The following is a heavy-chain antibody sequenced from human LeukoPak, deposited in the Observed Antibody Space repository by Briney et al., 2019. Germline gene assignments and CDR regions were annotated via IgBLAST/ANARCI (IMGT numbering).Heavy chain of an antibody. Sequence: PGGSLRLSCAASGFTFSSYGMHWVRQAPGKGLEWVAFIRYDGSNKYYADSVKGRFTISRDNSKNTLYLQMNSLRAEDTAVYYCASLTTNWGSISDYWGQGTLVTVSS. V-gene: IGHV3-30*02. CDR3: ASLTTNWGSISDY. CDR2: IRYDGSNK. D-gene: IGHD7-27*01. J-gene: IGHJ4*02. CDR1: GFTFSSYG.